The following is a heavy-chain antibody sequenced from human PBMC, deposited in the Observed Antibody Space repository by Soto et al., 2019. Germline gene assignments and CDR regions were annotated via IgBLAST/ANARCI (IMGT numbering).Heavy chain of an antibody. D-gene: IGHD1-26*01. CDR3: AKNQGVELVPLATVDWFDP. V-gene: IGHV3-7*03. CDR2: INQDGSEK. J-gene: IGHJ5*02. CDR1: GFTFSSYW. Sequence: GSLRLSCAASGFTFSSYWMSWVRQAPGKGLEWVARINQDGSEKYYADSVKGRFTISRDNSKSTVYLELNNLSAEDTAVYHCAKNQGVELVPLATVDWFDPWGQGSVVTVSS.